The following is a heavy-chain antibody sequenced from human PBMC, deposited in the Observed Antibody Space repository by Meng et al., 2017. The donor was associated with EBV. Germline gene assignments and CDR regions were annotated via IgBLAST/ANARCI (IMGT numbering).Heavy chain of an antibody. CDR1: GGPFRYYA. V-gene: IGHV1-69*01. Sequence: VQVGQFAAEVKNPGSSVKVSCKTSGGPFRYYAISWVRQAPGQGLEWLGGFLPRLGAPNYAQKFHGRVKITADESTSTHYMDLSSLRSEDTAIYYCASESGRGYTPDYWGQGTLVTVSS. J-gene: IGHJ4*02. CDR2: FLPRLGAP. CDR3: ASESGRGYTPDY. D-gene: IGHD3-10*01.